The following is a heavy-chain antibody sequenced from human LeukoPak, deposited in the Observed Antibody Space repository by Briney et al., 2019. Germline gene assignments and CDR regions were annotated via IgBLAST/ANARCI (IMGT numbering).Heavy chain of an antibody. CDR3: ARADLSPTYDYVWGSYRYGYFDY. Sequence: ASVKVSCKASGYTITGYYMHWVRQAPGQGLEWMGWISRNSGGTNYAQKFQGRVTMTRDTSISTVYMELSRLRSGDTAVYYCARADLSPTYDYVWGSYRYGYFDYWGQGTLVTVSS. J-gene: IGHJ4*02. V-gene: IGHV1-2*02. CDR2: ISRNSGGT. D-gene: IGHD3-16*02. CDR1: GYTITGYY.